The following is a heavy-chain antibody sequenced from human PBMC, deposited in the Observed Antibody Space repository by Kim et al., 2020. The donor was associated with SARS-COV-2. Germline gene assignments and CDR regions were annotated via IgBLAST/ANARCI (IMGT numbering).Heavy chain of an antibody. Sequence: ASVKVSCKASGYTFTSYGISWVRQAPGQGLEWMGWISAYNGNTNYAQKLQGRVTMTTDTSTSTAYMELRSLRSDDTAVYYCARRGTHYYYYYGMDVWGQGTTVTVSS. J-gene: IGHJ6*02. V-gene: IGHV1-18*04. CDR3: ARRGTHYYYYYGMDV. D-gene: IGHD3-16*01. CDR1: GYTFTSYG. CDR2: ISAYNGNT.